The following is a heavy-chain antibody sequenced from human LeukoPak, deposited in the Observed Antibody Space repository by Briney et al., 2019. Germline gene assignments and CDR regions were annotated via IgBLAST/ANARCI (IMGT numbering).Heavy chain of an antibody. D-gene: IGHD4-17*01. CDR1: GGSISGSY. V-gene: IGHV4-59*01. J-gene: IGHJ4*02. CDR2: MYNSGST. CDR3: ARGIESYGDYGY. Sequence: SETLSLACTVSGGSISGSYWSWLRQPPGKGLEWIAYMYNSGSTNYNPSLKSRVTISIDTSKNQFSLKLSSLTAADTAIYYCARGIESYGDYGYWGQGILVTVSS.